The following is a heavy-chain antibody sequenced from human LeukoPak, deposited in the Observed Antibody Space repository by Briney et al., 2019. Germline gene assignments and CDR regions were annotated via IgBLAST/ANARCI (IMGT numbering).Heavy chain of an antibody. CDR2: INHSGST. D-gene: IGHD3-22*01. CDR1: GGPFSGYY. J-gene: IGHJ6*02. CDR3: ARVRRSSGYSNYGMDV. Sequence: SETLSLTCAVYGGPFSGYYWSWIRQPPGKGLEWIGEINHSGSTNYNPSLKSRVTISVDTSKNQFSLKLSSVTAADTAVYYCARVRRSSGYSNYGMDVWGQGTTVTVSS. V-gene: IGHV4-34*01.